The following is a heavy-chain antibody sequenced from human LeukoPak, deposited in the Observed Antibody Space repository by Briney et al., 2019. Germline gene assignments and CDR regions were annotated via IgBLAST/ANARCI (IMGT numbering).Heavy chain of an antibody. J-gene: IGHJ3*02. V-gene: IGHV4-4*09. CDR2: IYTSGST. Sequence: SETLSLTCTVSGGSISSYYWSWIRQPPGKGLEWIGYIYTSGSTNYNPSLKSRVTISVDTSKNQFSLKLSSVTAADTAVYYCARRVHIAALYDAFDIWGQGTRVTVSS. CDR1: GGSISSYY. CDR3: ARRVHIAALYDAFDI. D-gene: IGHD6-13*01.